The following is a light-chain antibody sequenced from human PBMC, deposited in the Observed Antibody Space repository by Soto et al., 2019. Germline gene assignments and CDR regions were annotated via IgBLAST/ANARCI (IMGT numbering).Light chain of an antibody. CDR2: WAS. V-gene: IGKV4-1*01. CDR1: QSVLYSSNNKNY. J-gene: IGKJ4*01. CDR3: QQYYSSPLT. Sequence: DIVMTQSPDSLAVSLGERATINCKSSQSVLYSSNNKNYLAWYQQKPGHPPNLLIYWASTRESGVPDRFSGSGSGTDFTLTISSLQAEDVAVYYCQQYYSSPLTFGGGTKVDIK.